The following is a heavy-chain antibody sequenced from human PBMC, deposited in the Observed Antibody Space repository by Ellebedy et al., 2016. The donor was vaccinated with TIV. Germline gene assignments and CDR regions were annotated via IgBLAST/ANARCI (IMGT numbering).Heavy chain of an antibody. Sequence: GESLKISCKGSGYSFTSYWIAWVRQMPGKGLEWMGIIYPGDSDTRYSPSFQGQVTISADRSISTAYLQWSSLKASDTAMYYCARLAVGNCSSTSCHTRNFDYWGQGTLVTVSS. CDR1: GYSFTSYW. CDR3: ARLAVGNCSSTSCHTRNFDY. CDR2: IYPGDSDT. D-gene: IGHD2-2*02. J-gene: IGHJ4*02. V-gene: IGHV5-51*01.